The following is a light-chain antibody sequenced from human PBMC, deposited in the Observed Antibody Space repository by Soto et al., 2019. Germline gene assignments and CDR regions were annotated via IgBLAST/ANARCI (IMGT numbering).Light chain of an antibody. CDR1: QSLSSNY. V-gene: IGKV3-20*01. J-gene: IGKJ5*01. CDR2: GAS. Sequence: ESVLTRSTATVSLSPGERGTVTVLASQSLSSNYLAWYQQRPGQSPRLLVYGASSRATGIPDRFSGSGLGADFALTISRPQSEDFVVYYCQQYNNSIAFGPGTRLEIK. CDR3: QQYNNSIA.